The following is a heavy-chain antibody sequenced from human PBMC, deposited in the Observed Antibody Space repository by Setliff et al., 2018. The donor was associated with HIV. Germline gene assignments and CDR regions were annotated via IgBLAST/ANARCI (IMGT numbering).Heavy chain of an antibody. Sequence: GGSLRLSCEGSEFTFSYFSMTWVRQAPGKGLEWVAKIEKDGSEKQYMDSVKGRFTISRDNAKNSVYLQMNNVRAEDTAVYYCAREDNWSSGFYYMDVWGKGTTVTVSS. CDR1: EFTFSYFS. J-gene: IGHJ6*03. V-gene: IGHV3-7*05. D-gene: IGHD1-1*01. CDR2: IEKDGSEK. CDR3: AREDNWSSGFYYMDV.